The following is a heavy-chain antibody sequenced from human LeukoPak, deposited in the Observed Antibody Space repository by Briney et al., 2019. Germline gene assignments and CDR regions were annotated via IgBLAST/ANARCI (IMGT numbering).Heavy chain of an antibody. V-gene: IGHV3-23*01. D-gene: IGHD4-17*01. Sequence: GGSLRPSCAASGFTFSSYSMSWVRQAPGKGLEWVSAISGSGGSTYYADSVKGRFTISRDNSKNTLYLQMNSLRAEDTAVYYCARDGDGDYVFSYYFDYWGQGTLVTVSS. J-gene: IGHJ4*02. CDR2: ISGSGGST. CDR3: ARDGDGDYVFSYYFDY. CDR1: GFTFSSYS.